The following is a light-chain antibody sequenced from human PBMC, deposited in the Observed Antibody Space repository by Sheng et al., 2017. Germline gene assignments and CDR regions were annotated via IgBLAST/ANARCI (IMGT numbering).Light chain of an antibody. CDR3: QVWDRSSDHWV. CDR2: DDS. Sequence: SYVLTQPPSVSVAPGKTARITCGGNNIGSKTVHWYQQRPGQAPVLVVYDDSDRPSGIPERFSGSNSGNTATLTISRVEAGDEADYYCQVWDRSSDHWVFGGGTKLTVV. V-gene: IGLV3-21*01. J-gene: IGLJ3*02. CDR1: NIGSKT.